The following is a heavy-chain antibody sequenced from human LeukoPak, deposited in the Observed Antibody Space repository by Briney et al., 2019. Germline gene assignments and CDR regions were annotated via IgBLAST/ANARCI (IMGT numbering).Heavy chain of an antibody. CDR1: GFTFSSYG. CDR2: ISGGGGST. D-gene: IGHD3-10*01. CDR3: ARDYASDY. Sequence: GRSLRLSCAASGFTFSSYGMHWVRQAPGKGLEWVSAISGGGGSTYFADSVKGRFTISRDNAKNSLYLQMSSLRAEDTAVYYCARDYASDYWGQGTLVTVSS. J-gene: IGHJ4*02. V-gene: IGHV3-21*01.